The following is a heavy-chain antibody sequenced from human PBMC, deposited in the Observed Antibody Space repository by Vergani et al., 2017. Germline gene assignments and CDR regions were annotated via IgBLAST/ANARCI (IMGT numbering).Heavy chain of an antibody. D-gene: IGHD3-10*01. CDR3: VRDQVTMLRGSDALDI. CDR1: GFTFRNYA. CDR2: IRSKAYGQAT. V-gene: IGHV3-49*04. J-gene: IGHJ3*02. Sequence: EVQLLESGGGLAQPGGSLRLSCAASGFTFRNYAMTWVRQAPGKGLEWVGGIRSKAYGQATIYAASVKGRVTISRDDSKSIAYLQMNNLQTEDTAMYYCVRDQVTMLRGSDALDIWGQGTMVTVSS.